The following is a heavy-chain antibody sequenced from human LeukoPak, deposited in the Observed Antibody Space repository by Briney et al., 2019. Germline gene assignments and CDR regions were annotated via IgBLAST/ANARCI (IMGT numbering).Heavy chain of an antibody. V-gene: IGHV3-48*03. Sequence: GGSLRLSCAASGFTFSSYEMNWVRQAPGKGLEWVSYISSSGSNIYYADPVKGRFTISRDNAKNSLYLQMNRLRAEDTAVYYCARAVESNYWGQGTLVTVSS. CDR2: ISSSGSNI. J-gene: IGHJ4*02. CDR1: GFTFSSYE. CDR3: ARAVESNY.